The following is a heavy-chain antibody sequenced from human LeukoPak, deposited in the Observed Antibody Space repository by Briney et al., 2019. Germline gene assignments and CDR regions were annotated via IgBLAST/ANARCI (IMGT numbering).Heavy chain of an antibody. J-gene: IGHJ6*03. V-gene: IGHV1-69*13. D-gene: IGHD6-19*01. CDR3: ARAPYSSGGSTNYYYYYYMDV. CDR2: IIPIFGTT. CDR1: GGTFSSYA. Sequence: ASVKVSCMTSGGTFSSYAITWVRQAPGQGLELMGGIIPIFGTTNYAQKFQGRVTITADESTNTAYMELSSLRSEDTAVYYCARAPYSSGGSTNYYYYYYMDVWGKGTTVTVSS.